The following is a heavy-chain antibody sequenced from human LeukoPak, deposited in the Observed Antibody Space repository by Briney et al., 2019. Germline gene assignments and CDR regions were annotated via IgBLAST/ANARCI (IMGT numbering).Heavy chain of an antibody. J-gene: IGHJ4*02. D-gene: IGHD1-1*01. CDR3: AKPLQPFDY. CDR2: ISGSGGST. CDR1: GFTFSSYA. Sequence: GGSLRLSCAASGFTFSSYAMSWLPRAPGKGLEWVSAISGSGGSTYYADSVKGRFTISRDNSKNTLYLQMNSLRAEDTAVYYCAKPLQPFDYWGQGTLVTVSS. V-gene: IGHV3-23*01.